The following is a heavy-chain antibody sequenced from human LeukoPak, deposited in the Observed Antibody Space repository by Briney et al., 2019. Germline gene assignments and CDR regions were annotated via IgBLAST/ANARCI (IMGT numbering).Heavy chain of an antibody. V-gene: IGHV4-39*01. CDR1: GGSISSSSYY. CDR2: IYYSGST. CDR3: ARRRDSSGYYGAFDI. D-gene: IGHD3-22*01. Sequence: SETLSLTCTVSGGSISSSSYYWGWIRQPPGKGLEWIGIIYYSGSTYYNPSLKSRVTISVDTSKNQFSLKLSSVPAADTAVYYCARRRDSSGYYGAFDIWGQGTMVTVSS. J-gene: IGHJ3*02.